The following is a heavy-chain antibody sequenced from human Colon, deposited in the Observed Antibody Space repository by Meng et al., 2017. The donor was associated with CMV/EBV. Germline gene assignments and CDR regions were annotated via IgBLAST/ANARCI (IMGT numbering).Heavy chain of an antibody. V-gene: IGHV3-33*07. CDR1: ITIPSTR. CDR3: ATGAGTQAAALGVLDV. J-gene: IGHJ4*02. CDR2: ISHDGSEK. D-gene: IGHD6-25*01. Sequence: ITIPSTRLYWFRQAPHKGLEWVASISHDGSEKFYADSVKARFTISRDNSRNVQYLELNNLRDDDTAMYFCATGAGTQAAALGVLDVWGRGTLVTVSS.